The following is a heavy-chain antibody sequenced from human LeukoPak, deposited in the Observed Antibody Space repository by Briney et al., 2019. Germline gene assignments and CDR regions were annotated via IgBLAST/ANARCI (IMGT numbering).Heavy chain of an antibody. Sequence: PGGSLRLSCAASGFTFSNAWMSWVRQAPGKGLEWVAVISYDGSNKYYADSVKGRFTISRDNSKNTLYLQMNSLRAEDTAVYYCAKDPGITGTAPLDYWGQGTLVTVSS. V-gene: IGHV3-30*18. CDR1: GFTFSNAW. J-gene: IGHJ4*02. D-gene: IGHD1-20*01. CDR3: AKDPGITGTAPLDY. CDR2: ISYDGSNK.